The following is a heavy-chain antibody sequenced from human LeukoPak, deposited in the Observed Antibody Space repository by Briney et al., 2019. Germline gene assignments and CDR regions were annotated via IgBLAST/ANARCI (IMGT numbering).Heavy chain of an antibody. D-gene: IGHD3-22*01. V-gene: IGHV4-4*07. Sequence: SETLSLTCTVSGGSISSYYWSWIRQPAGKGLEWIGRIYTSGSITYNPSLKSRVSMSVDTSKNQFSLNLNSVTAADTAVYYCARQYYYESGGHLDYWGQGTLVTVSS. J-gene: IGHJ4*02. CDR2: IYTSGSI. CDR1: GGSISSYY. CDR3: ARQYYYESGGHLDY.